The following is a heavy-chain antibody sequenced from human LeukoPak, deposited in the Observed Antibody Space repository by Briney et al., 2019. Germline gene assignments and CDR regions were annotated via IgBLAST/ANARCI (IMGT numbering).Heavy chain of an antibody. CDR2: IYHSGST. CDR3: ARGGAAAPEDFQH. V-gene: IGHV4-59*12. D-gene: IGHD6-13*01. Sequence: PSETLSLTCTVSGGSISSYYWSWIRQPPGKGLEWIGYIYHSGSTYYNPSLKSRVTISVDRSKNQFSLKLSSVTAADTAVYYCARGGAAAPEDFQHWGQGTLVTVSS. J-gene: IGHJ1*01. CDR1: GGSISSYY.